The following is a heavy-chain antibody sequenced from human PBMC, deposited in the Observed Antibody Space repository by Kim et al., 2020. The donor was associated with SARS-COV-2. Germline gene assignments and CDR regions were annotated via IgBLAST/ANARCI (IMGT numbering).Heavy chain of an antibody. Sequence: SETLSLTCAVYGGSFSGYYWSWIRQPPGKGLEWIGEINHSGSTNYNPSLKSRVTISVDTSKNQFSLKLSSVTAADTAVYYCARGLGKVTAIPRPPDYWGQGTLVTVSS. CDR1: GGSFSGYY. J-gene: IGHJ4*02. V-gene: IGHV4-34*01. CDR3: ARGLGKVTAIPRPPDY. D-gene: IGHD2-21*02. CDR2: INHSGST.